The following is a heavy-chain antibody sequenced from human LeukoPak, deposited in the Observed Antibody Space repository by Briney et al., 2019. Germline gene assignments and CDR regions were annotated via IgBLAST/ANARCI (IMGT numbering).Heavy chain of an antibody. Sequence: ASVKVSCKASGYTFTSYYMHRVRQAPGQGLEWMGIINPSGGSTSYAQKFQGRVTMTRDTSTSTVYMELSSLRSEDTAVYYCAKGGSITMVRGVKSQFDYWGQGTLVTVSS. CDR1: GYTFTSYY. J-gene: IGHJ4*02. D-gene: IGHD3-10*01. V-gene: IGHV1-46*01. CDR3: AKGGSITMVRGVKSQFDY. CDR2: INPSGGST.